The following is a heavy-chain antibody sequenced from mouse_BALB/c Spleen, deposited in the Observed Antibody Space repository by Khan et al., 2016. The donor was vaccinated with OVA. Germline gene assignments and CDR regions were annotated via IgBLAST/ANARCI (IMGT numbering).Heavy chain of an antibody. CDR1: GCSFTGYY. V-gene: IGHV1-26*01. J-gene: IGHJ3*01. Sequence: EVQLQESGPDLVKPGASVKMSCKASGCSFTGYYMNWVKQSHGKSLECIGRVNPNTGITNYNQKFRGKAILIVDTSSSTAYMELRSLTSEDSAVYYCARGYDFFAYWGQGTLVTVSA. CDR2: VNPNTGIT. CDR3: ARGYDFFAY. D-gene: IGHD2-14*01.